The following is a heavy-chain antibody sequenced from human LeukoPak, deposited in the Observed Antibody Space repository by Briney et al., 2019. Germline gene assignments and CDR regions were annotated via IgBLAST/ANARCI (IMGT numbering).Heavy chain of an antibody. V-gene: IGHV4-59*01. CDR2: IYYSGST. CDR1: GGSISSYY. CDR3: ARGAGSYYFAF. D-gene: IGHD1-26*01. J-gene: IGHJ4*02. Sequence: SETLSLTCTVSGGSISSYYWSWIRQPPGKGLEWIGYIYYSGSTNYNPSLKSRVTISIDTSNNQFSLKLTSVTPADTALYYCARGAGSYYFAFWGQGTLVIVSS.